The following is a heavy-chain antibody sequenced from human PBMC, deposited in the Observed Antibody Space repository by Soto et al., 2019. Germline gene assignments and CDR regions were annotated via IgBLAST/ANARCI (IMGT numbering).Heavy chain of an antibody. CDR1: GGSISSGGYY. CDR2: IYYSGST. CDR3: AIDDSSGCRGFEH. J-gene: IGHJ1*01. D-gene: IGHD3-22*01. V-gene: IGHV4-31*03. Sequence: QVQLQESGPGLVKPSQTLSLTCTVSGGSISSGGYYWSWIRQHPGKVLEWIGYIYYSGSTYYNPSLKSRVTISADTSKNQFSMKLSSVTAADTAVYYCAIDDSSGCRGFEHWGQGTLVTVSS.